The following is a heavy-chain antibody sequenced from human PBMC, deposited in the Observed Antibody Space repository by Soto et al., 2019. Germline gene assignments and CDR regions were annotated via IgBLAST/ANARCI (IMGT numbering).Heavy chain of an antibody. CDR2: IIANGGT. J-gene: IGHJ4*02. V-gene: IGHV3-23*01. CDR1: GFTFNHYA. CDR3: AKDYTVAADPSSVILFDY. D-gene: IGHD2-15*01. Sequence: GGSLRLSCAASGFTFNHYAMSWVRQAPGKGLEWVSIIIANGGTFYADSVKGRFTISRDNSKNTVYLQMSSLRVEDTAMYYCAKDYTVAADPSSVILFDYWGQGALVTVSS.